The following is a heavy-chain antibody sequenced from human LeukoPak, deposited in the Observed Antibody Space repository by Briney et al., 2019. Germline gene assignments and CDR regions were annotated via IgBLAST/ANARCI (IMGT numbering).Heavy chain of an antibody. CDR1: GYTFTGYY. CDR2: INPNSGGT. CDR3: ARDGVSITGTTGWFDP. V-gene: IGHV1-2*02. J-gene: IGHJ5*02. D-gene: IGHD1-7*01. Sequence: ASVKVSCKASGYTFTGYYMHWVRQAPGQGLEWMGWINPNSGGTNYAQKFQGRVTMTRDTSISTAYMELSRLRSDDTAVYYCARDGVSITGTTGWFDPWGQGTLVTVSS.